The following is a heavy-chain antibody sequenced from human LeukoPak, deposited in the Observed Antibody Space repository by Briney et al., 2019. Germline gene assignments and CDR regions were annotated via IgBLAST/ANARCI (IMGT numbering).Heavy chain of an antibody. CDR2: IYHSGST. J-gene: IGHJ4*02. CDR1: GGSISSSNW. Sequence: PSGTLSLTCAVSGGSISSSNWWSWVRQPPGKGLEWIGEIYHSGSTNYNPSLKSRVTISVDKSKNQFSLKLSSVTAADTAVYYCALRGVDTAMVTHFRGQGTLVTVSS. D-gene: IGHD5-18*01. CDR3: ALRGVDTAMVTHF. V-gene: IGHV4-4*02.